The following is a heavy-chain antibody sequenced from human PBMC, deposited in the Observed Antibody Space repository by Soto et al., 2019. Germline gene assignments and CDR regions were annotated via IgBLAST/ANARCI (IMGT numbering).Heavy chain of an antibody. D-gene: IGHD1-1*01. Sequence: EVQLVESGGGLVQPGGSLRLSCAASGFTVSSNYMSWVRQAPGKGLEWVSVIYSGGTTYYADSVKGRFTISRDNSQNTQSRQMSSLRAEDTAVYYCARDRITTGMDVGRQGATVTVSS. CDR2: IYSGGTT. J-gene: IGHJ6*02. V-gene: IGHV3-66*01. CDR1: GFTVSSNY. CDR3: ARDRITTGMDV.